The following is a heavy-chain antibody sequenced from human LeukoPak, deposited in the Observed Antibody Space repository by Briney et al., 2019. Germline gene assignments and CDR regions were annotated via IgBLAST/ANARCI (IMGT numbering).Heavy chain of an antibody. CDR1: GYTFTGYY. V-gene: IGHV1-2*02. D-gene: IGHD6-13*01. CDR3: ARDGYSSSWYVDYYYYMDV. J-gene: IGHJ6*03. CDR2: INPNSGGT. Sequence: ASVKVSCKASGYTFTGYYMHWVRQAPGQGLEWMGWINPNSGGTNYAQKFQGRVTMTRDTSISTAYMELSRLRSDDTAVYYCARDGYSSSWYVDYYYYMDVWGKGTTVTVSS.